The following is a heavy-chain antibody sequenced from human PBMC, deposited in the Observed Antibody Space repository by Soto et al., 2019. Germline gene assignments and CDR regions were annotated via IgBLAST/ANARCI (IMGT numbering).Heavy chain of an antibody. J-gene: IGHJ3*02. Sequence: SLRVSCESSGGTLRSYAISWVRQAPGEGLEWMGGIIPIFGTANYAQKFQGRVTITADESTSTAYMELSSLRSEDTAVYYCARVFTIFGVASDAFDIWGQGTMVTVSS. V-gene: IGHV1-69*13. CDR1: GGTLRSYA. D-gene: IGHD3-3*01. CDR3: ARVFTIFGVASDAFDI. CDR2: IIPIFGTA.